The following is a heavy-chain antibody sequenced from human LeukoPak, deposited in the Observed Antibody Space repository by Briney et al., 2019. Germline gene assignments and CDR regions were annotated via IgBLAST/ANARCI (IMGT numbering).Heavy chain of an antibody. CDR1: GASISGYY. J-gene: IGHJ5*02. Sequence: PSETLSLTCTVSGASISGYYWSWIRQPPGKGLDYIGYIYYTGNTNYSPSLKSRVTISVDTSKNQFSLKLSAVTAADTAVYYCARGGSLWFDPWGQGTLVTVSS. CDR2: IYYTGNT. CDR3: ARGGSLWFDP. V-gene: IGHV4-59*01.